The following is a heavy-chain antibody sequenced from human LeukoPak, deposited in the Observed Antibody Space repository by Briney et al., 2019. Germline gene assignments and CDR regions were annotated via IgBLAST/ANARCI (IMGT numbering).Heavy chain of an antibody. CDR2: ISSSSSYI. CDR3: ARDVMVAVAASGGFDY. V-gene: IGHV3-21*01. CDR1: GFTFSSYA. D-gene: IGHD6-19*01. J-gene: IGHJ4*02. Sequence: GGSLRLSCAASGFTFSSYAMHWVRQAPGKGLEWVSSISSSSSYIYYADSVKGRFTISRDNAKNSLYLQMNSLRAEDTAVYYCARDVMVAVAASGGFDYWGQGTLVTVSS.